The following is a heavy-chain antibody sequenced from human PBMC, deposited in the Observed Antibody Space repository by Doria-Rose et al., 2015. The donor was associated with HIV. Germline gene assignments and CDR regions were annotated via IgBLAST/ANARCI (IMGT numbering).Heavy chain of an antibody. J-gene: IGHJ4*02. D-gene: IGHD6-13*01. CDR3: ARIKSSGWYHKYYFDF. CDR1: GVSLSSPGMG. CDR2: IFSDDER. Sequence: QITLKESGPVLVKPTETLTLTCTVSGVSLSSPGMGVSWIRQPPGKALEWLANIFSDDERSYKTSLKSRLTISRGTSKSQVVLTMTDMGPVDTATYYCARIKSSGWYHKYYFDFWGQGTLAIVSA. V-gene: IGHV2-26*01.